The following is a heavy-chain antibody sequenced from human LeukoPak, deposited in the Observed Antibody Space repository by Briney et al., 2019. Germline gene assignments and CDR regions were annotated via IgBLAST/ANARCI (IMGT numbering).Heavy chain of an antibody. V-gene: IGHV5-51*01. CDR2: TYPGDSDT. J-gene: IGHJ6*03. D-gene: IGHD2-2*01. CDR3: ARQGCSSTSCYYYYYMDV. CDR1: GYSFTSYW. Sequence: GESLKISCKGSGYSFTSYWIGWVRQMPGKGLEWMGITYPGDSDTRYSPSFQGQVTISADKSISTAYLQWSSLKASDTAMYYCARQGCSSTSCYYYYYMDVWGKGTTVTVSS.